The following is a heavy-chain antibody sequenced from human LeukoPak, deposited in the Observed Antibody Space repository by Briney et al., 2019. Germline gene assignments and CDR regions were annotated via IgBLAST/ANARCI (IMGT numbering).Heavy chain of an antibody. CDR3: ARGAAVALDVPRWFDP. D-gene: IGHD6-19*01. CDR2: INPNSGGT. V-gene: IGHV1-2*02. Sequence: GASVKVSCKASGYTFTGYYMHWVRQAPGQGLEWMGWINPNSGGTNYAQKFQGRVTMTRDTSISTAYMELSRLRSDDTAVYYCARGAAVALDVPRWFDPWGQGTLVTVSS. CDR1: GYTFTGYY. J-gene: IGHJ5*02.